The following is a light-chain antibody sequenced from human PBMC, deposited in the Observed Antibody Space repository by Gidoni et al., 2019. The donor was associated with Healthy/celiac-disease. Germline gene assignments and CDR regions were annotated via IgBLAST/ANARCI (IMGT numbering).Light chain of an antibody. Sequence: QSVLTQPPSVSGAPGQRVTISCTGSSSNIGAGYDVPWYQQLPGTAPKLLIYGNSNRPSGVPDRFSGSKSGTSASLAIARLQAEDEADYYCQAYDSSLSGSRNVVFGGGTKLTVL. CDR3: QAYDSSLSGSRNVV. J-gene: IGLJ2*01. V-gene: IGLV1-40*01. CDR2: GNS. CDR1: SSNIGAGYD.